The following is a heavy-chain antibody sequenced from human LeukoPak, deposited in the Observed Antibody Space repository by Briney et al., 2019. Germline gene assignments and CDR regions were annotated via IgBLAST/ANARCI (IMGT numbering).Heavy chain of an antibody. V-gene: IGHV3-7*03. CDR3: AKDTAPLIIAAGAFDI. J-gene: IGHJ3*02. Sequence: GGSLRLSCAASGFSLSRNWMSWVRQAPGRGLEWVANIKQDGSERYYVDSVKGRFTISRDNSKNTLYLQMNSLRAEDTAVYYCAKDTAPLIIAAGAFDIWGQGTMVTVSS. CDR1: GFSLSRNW. D-gene: IGHD6-6*01. CDR2: IKQDGSER.